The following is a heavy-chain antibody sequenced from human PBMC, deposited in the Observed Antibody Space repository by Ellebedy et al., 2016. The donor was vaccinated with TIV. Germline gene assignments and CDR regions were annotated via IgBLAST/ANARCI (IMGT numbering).Heavy chain of an antibody. D-gene: IGHD1-26*01. V-gene: IGHV3-21*01. CDR3: ARDSGSYTAY. J-gene: IGHJ4*02. CDR2: ISSSSTYK. Sequence: GGSLRLXXAASGFTFNNYSMNWVRQAPGKGLEWVSFISSSSTYKYYADSVKGRFTISRDNAKNSLYLQMNSLRAEDTAVYYCARDSGSYTAYWGQGTLVTVSS. CDR1: GFTFNNYS.